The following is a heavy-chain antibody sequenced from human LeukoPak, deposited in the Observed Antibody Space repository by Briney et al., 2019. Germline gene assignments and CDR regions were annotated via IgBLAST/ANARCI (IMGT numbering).Heavy chain of an antibody. CDR1: EFTFSDYN. Sequence: GGSLRLSCAASEFTFSDYNMHWVRQAPGKGLEWVSYISSSSSYRYYADSVKGRFTISRDNAKNSLYLQTDSLRAEDTAVYYCARHYYDSGYPGIDCWGQGTLVTVSS. J-gene: IGHJ4*02. D-gene: IGHD3-22*01. CDR2: ISSSSSYR. V-gene: IGHV3-21*01. CDR3: ARHYYDSGYPGIDC.